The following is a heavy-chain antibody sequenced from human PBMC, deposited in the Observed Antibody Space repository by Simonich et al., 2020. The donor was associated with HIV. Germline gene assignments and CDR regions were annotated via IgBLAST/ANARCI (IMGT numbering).Heavy chain of an antibody. D-gene: IGHD4-17*01. Sequence: QVQLQQWGAGLLKPSETLSLTCAVYVGSFSGYYWNWIRHPPGKGREWIGEINHCGSTNSNPSLKSRVTISVATSKNQFSLKLSSVTAADTAVYYGARRHPTTVATPYFDYWGQGTLVTVSS. J-gene: IGHJ4*02. CDR1: VGSFSGYY. CDR2: INHCGST. V-gene: IGHV4-34*01. CDR3: ARRHPTTVATPYFDY.